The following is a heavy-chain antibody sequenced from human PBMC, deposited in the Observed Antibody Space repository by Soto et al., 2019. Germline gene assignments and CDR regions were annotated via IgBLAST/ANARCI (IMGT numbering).Heavy chain of an antibody. V-gene: IGHV3-21*01. D-gene: IGHD3-3*01. CDR2: ITPSGSYM. CDR3: ARFGLVPFYC. Sequence: PCGSRRRSGSASPYIFNTCIMDWVRHAPGKWLEWVASITPSGSYMYYGDSLRCLFTVSRDNAKNSLYLQMDNLRADHTAISYCARFGLVPFYCWGQDSLVTISS. J-gene: IGHJ4*02. CDR1: PYIFNTCI.